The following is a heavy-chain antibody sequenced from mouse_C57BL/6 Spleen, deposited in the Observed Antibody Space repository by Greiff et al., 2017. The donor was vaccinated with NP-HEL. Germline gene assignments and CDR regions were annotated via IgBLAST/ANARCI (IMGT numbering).Heavy chain of an antibody. CDR3: AVYYGYDERFAY. V-gene: IGHV1-82*01. Sequence: QLQQSGPELVKPGASVKISCKASGYAFSSSWMNWVKQRPGKGLEWIGRIYPGDGDTNYNGKFKGKATLTADKSSSTAYMQLSSLTSEDSAVYFCAVYYGYDERFAYWGQGTLVTVSA. CDR2: IYPGDGDT. J-gene: IGHJ3*01. D-gene: IGHD2-2*01. CDR1: GYAFSSSW.